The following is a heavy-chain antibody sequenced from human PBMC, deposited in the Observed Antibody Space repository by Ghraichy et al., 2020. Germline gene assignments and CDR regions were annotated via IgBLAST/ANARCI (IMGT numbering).Heavy chain of an antibody. CDR1: GYTFTSYY. V-gene: IGHV1-46*01. J-gene: IGHJ2*01. Sequence: ASVKVSCKASGYTFTSYYMHWVRQAPGQGLEWMGIINPSGGSTSYAQKFQGRVTITRDTSTSTVYMELSSLRSEDTAVYYCARDYYYYDSSGYYYGYWYFDLWGRGTLVTVSS. CDR3: ARDYYYYDSSGYYYGYWYFDL. CDR2: INPSGGST. D-gene: IGHD3-22*01.